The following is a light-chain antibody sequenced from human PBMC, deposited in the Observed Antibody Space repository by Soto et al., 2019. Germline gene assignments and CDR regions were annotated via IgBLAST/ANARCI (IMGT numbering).Light chain of an antibody. J-gene: IGKJ4*01. Sequence: DIQLTQSPSFLSASVGDRVTITCRASQGISTYLAWHQQRAGKAPKLLIHAASTLQSGVPSRFSGSGSGTEFTPTISSLQPEDFATYCCQQCHSYPLTFGGGTKVEIK. CDR3: QQCHSYPLT. V-gene: IGKV1-9*01. CDR1: QGISTY. CDR2: AAS.